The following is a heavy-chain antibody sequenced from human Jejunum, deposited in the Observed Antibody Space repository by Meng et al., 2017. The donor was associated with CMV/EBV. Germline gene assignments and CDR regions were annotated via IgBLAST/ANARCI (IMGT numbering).Heavy chain of an antibody. CDR3: AKDRIGPRVTTLFDA. Sequence: IFDIYAISCVRQAPGTGLGWVAGISGSGVATWYADSVKGRFTISRDNSKNMVYLQMSSLRVEDTAVYYCAKDRIGPRVTTLFDAWGQGTLVTVSS. CDR2: ISGSGVAT. D-gene: IGHD1-1*01. J-gene: IGHJ4*02. V-gene: IGHV3-23*01. CDR1: IFDIYA.